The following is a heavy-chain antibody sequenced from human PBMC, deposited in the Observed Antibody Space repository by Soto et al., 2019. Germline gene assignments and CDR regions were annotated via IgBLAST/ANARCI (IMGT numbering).Heavy chain of an antibody. CDR3: ARGAYSSSPDFDY. V-gene: IGHV1-2*04. J-gene: IGHJ4*02. D-gene: IGHD6-13*01. CDR1: GYTFTGYY. Sequence: ASVKVSCKASGYTFTGYYMHWVRQAPGQGLEWMGWINPNSGGTNYAQKFQGWVTMTRDTSISTAYMELSRLRSDDTAVYYCARGAYSSSPDFDYWGQGTLVTVSS. CDR2: INPNSGGT.